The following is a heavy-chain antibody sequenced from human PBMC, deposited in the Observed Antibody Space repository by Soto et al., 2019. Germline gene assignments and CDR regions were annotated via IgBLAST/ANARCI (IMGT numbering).Heavy chain of an antibody. J-gene: IGHJ6*03. CDR1: GFTFSDYY. CDR2: ISSSGSTI. CDR3: ARGVVPAAIALYYYYYYYMDV. D-gene: IGHD2-2*02. V-gene: IGHV3-11*01. Sequence: GGSLRLSCAASGFTFSDYYMSWIRQAPGKGLEWVSYISSSGSTIYYADSVKGRFTISRDNAKNSLYLQMNSLRAEDTAVYYCARGVVPAAIALYYYYYYYMDVWGKGTTVTVSS.